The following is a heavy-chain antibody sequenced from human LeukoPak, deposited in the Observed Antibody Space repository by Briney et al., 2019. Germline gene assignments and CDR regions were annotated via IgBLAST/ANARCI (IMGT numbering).Heavy chain of an antibody. J-gene: IGHJ4*02. CDR2: IYYSGST. CDR3: ASKYYYDSSGYSFDY. V-gene: IGHV4-31*03. D-gene: IGHD3-22*01. Sequence: SETLSLTCTVSGGSISSSSYYWSWIRQHPGKGLEWIGYIYYSGSTYYNPSLKSRVTISVDTSKNQFSLKLSSVTAADTAVYYCASKYYYDSSGYSFDYWGQGTLVTVSS. CDR1: GGSISSSSYY.